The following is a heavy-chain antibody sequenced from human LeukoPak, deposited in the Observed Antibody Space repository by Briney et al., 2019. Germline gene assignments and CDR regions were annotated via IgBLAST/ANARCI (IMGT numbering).Heavy chain of an antibody. CDR3: AKDAGPYYDSSGSDY. CDR1: GFTFDDYA. CDR2: ISWNSGSI. D-gene: IGHD3-22*01. J-gene: IGHJ4*02. V-gene: IGHV3-9*01. Sequence: PGGSLRLSCAASGFTFDDYAMHWVRQAPGKGLEWVSGISWNSGSIAYADSVKGRFTISRDNAKNSLYLQMNSLRAEDTALYYCAKDAGPYYDSSGSDYWGQGTLVTVSS.